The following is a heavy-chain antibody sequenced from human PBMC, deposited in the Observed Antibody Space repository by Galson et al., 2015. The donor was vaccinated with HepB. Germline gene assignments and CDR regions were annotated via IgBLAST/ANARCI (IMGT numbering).Heavy chain of an antibody. D-gene: IGHD1-26*01. CDR1: GGTFSSYA. J-gene: IGHJ4*02. Sequence: SLKVSCKASGGTFSSYAISWVRQAPGQGLEWMGGIIPIFGTANYAQKFQGRVTITADESTSTAYMELSSLRSEDTAVYYCARALVGATFFDYWGQGTLVTVSS. CDR3: ARALVGATFFDY. CDR2: IIPIFGTA. V-gene: IGHV1-69*13.